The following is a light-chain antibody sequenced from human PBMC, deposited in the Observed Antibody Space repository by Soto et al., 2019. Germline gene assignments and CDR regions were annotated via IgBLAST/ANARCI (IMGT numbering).Light chain of an antibody. J-gene: IGKJ5*01. CDR1: HSVSNN. V-gene: IGKV3-15*01. Sequence: EIIMTQSPATLSVSPGERATLSCRASHSVSNNLAWYQQKPGQAPRLLIYYASTRATGIPARFSGSGSGTEFTLTINSLQSEDFALYYCQQYNDWPPITFGQGTRLEVK. CDR3: QQYNDWPPIT. CDR2: YAS.